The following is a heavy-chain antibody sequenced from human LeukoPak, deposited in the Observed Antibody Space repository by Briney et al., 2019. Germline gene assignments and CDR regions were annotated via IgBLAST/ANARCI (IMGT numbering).Heavy chain of an antibody. CDR1: GGSFSGYY. D-gene: IGHD4-17*01. Sequence: SETLSLTCAVYGGSFSGYYWSWIRQPPGKGLEWIGEINHSGSTNYNPSLKSRVTISVDTSKNQFSMKLSSVTAADTAVYYCARALWDYGDYVSVYWGQGTLVTVSS. V-gene: IGHV4-34*01. CDR2: INHSGST. J-gene: IGHJ4*02. CDR3: ARALWDYGDYVSVY.